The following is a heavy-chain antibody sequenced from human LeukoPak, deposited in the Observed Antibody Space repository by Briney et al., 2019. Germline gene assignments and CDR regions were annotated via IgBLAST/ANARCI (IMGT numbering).Heavy chain of an antibody. CDR1: GFTFSSYW. Sequence: GGTLRLSCAASGFTFSSYWMSWVRQAPGKGLEWVANIKQAGSEKYYVDSVKGRFTIARDNAKNSLYLQMNSLRAEDTAVYYCARGAYSSSYYYYYMDVWGKGTTVTVSS. CDR2: IKQAGSEK. D-gene: IGHD6-6*01. J-gene: IGHJ6*03. CDR3: ARGAYSSSYYYYYMDV. V-gene: IGHV3-7*01.